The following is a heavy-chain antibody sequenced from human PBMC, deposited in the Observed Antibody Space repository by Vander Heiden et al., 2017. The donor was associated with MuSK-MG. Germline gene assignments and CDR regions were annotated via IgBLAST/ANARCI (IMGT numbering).Heavy chain of an antibody. V-gene: IGHV3-48*01. CDR3: ARDYYDSSGYYSRDYYYYMDV. J-gene: IGHJ6*03. Sequence: EVQLVESGGGLVQPGGSLRLSCAASGFTFSSYSMNWVRQAPGKGLEWVSYISSSSSTIYCADSVKGRFTISRDNAKNSLYLQMNSLRAEDTAVYYCARDYYDSSGYYSRDYYYYMDVWGQGTTVTVSS. CDR2: ISSSSSTI. D-gene: IGHD3-22*01. CDR1: GFTFSSYS.